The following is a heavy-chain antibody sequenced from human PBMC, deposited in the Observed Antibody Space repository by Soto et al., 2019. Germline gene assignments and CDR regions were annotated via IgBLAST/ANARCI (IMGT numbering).Heavy chain of an antibody. CDR3: ARDSKLGGSGSLFDY. Sequence: GASVKVSCKASGGTFSSYAISWVRQAPGQGLEWMGGIIPIFGTANYAQKFQGRVTITADESTSTAYMELSSLRSEDTAVYYCARDSKLGGSGSLFDYWGQGTLVTVSS. CDR2: IIPIFGTA. D-gene: IGHD3-10*01. V-gene: IGHV1-69*13. J-gene: IGHJ4*02. CDR1: GGTFSSYA.